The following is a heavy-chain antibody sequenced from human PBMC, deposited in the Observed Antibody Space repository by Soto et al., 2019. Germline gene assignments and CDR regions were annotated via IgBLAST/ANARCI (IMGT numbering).Heavy chain of an antibody. CDR1: GFTFSSYS. V-gene: IGHV3-48*01. D-gene: IGHD6-19*01. Sequence: PGGSLRLSCAASGFTFSSYSMNWVRQSPGKGLEWVSYISSSSSTIYYADSVKGRFTISRDNAKNSMYLEMNNLRVEDTAIYYCARDKGGSVAGFNWFDPWGHGTLVTVSS. CDR3: ARDKGGSVAGFNWFDP. CDR2: ISSSSSTI. J-gene: IGHJ5*02.